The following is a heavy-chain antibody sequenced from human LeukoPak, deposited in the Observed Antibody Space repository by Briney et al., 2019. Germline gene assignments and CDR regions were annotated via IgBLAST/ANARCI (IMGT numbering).Heavy chain of an antibody. CDR3: ARDKGYSGSGGPY. CDR2: IRSKVNSYAT. CDR1: GFTFSGSA. V-gene: IGHV3-73*01. D-gene: IGHD3-10*01. Sequence: GGSLRPSCAASGFTFSGSAMHWVRQASGKGLEWVGRIRSKVNSYATAYATSVKGRFTISRDDAKNSLYLQMNSLRAEDTAVYYCARDKGYSGSGGPYWGQGTLVTVSS. J-gene: IGHJ4*02.